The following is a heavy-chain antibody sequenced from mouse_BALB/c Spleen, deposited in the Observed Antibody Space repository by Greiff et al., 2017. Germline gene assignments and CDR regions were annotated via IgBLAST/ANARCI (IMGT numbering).Heavy chain of an antibody. CDR2: IWGDGST. D-gene: IGHD2-1*01. V-gene: IGHV2-6-7*01. Sequence: VQLQQSGPGLVAPSQSLSITCTVSGFSLTGYGVNWVRQPPGKGLEWLGMIWGDGSTDYNSALKSRLSISKDNSKSQVFLKMNSLQTDDTARYYCARAQGYYGNYRYWYFDVWGAGTTVTVSS. CDR3: ARAQGYYGNYRYWYFDV. J-gene: IGHJ1*01. CDR1: GFSLTGYG.